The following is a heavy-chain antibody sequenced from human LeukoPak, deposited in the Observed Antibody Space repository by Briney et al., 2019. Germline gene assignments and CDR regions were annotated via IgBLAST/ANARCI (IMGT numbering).Heavy chain of an antibody. Sequence: GGSLRPSCAASGFTFSSYEMNWVRQAPGKGLEWVSYISSSGSTIYYADSVKGRFTISRDNAKNSLYLQMNSLRAEDTAVYYCAREDSDGYNLNYWGQGTLVTVSS. CDR3: AREDSDGYNLNY. CDR2: ISSSGSTI. CDR1: GFTFSSYE. D-gene: IGHD5-24*01. J-gene: IGHJ4*02. V-gene: IGHV3-48*03.